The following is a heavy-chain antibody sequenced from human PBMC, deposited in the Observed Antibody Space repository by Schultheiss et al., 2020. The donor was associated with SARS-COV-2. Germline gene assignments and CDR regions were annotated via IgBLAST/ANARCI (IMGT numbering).Heavy chain of an antibody. CDR2: IYYSGST. V-gene: IGHV4-59*12. D-gene: IGHD2-15*01. CDR3: ASSLGYCSGGSCYSAYYYYYMDV. J-gene: IGHJ6*03. Sequence: SETLSLTCTVSGGSISSYYWSWIRQPPGKGLEWIGYIYYSGSTNYNPSLKSRVTISVDTSKNQFSLKLSSVTAADTAVYYCASSLGYCSGGSCYSAYYYYYMDVWGKGTTVTVSS. CDR1: GGSISSYY.